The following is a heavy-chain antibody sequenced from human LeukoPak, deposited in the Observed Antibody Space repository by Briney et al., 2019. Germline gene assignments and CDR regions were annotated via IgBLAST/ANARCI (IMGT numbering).Heavy chain of an antibody. CDR3: ARQWELLYLDY. J-gene: IGHJ4*02. CDR2: IKQDGSEK. D-gene: IGHD1-26*01. V-gene: IGHV3-7*01. CDR1: GSTFSSYW. Sequence: GGSLRLSCAASGSTFSSYWMSWVRQAPGKGLEWVANIKQDGSEKYYVDSVKGRFTISRDNAKNSLYLQMNSLRAEDTAVYYCARQWELLYLDYWGQGTLVTVSS.